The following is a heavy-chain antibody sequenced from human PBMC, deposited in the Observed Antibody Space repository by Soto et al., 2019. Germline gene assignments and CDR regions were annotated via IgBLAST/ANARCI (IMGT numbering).Heavy chain of an antibody. V-gene: IGHV3-30*18. D-gene: IGHD1-7*01. J-gene: IGHJ4*02. CDR1: GFNFDNYG. CDR3: AKDRVGGTFYTPLGF. Sequence: QVQLVESGGGVVQPGGSLRLSCQASGFNFDNYGMHWVRQAPGKGLEWVAVITYDGSFQYYADSVKGRFTIPRDNSKNTLFLHLNTLKPEDTAVYHCAKDRVGGTFYTPLGFWGQGTLVTVSS. CDR2: ITYDGSFQ.